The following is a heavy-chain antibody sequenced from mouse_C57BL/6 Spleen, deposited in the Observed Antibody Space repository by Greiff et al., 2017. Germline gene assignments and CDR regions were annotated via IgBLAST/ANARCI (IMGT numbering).Heavy chain of an antibody. D-gene: IGHD3-2*02. J-gene: IGHJ2*01. CDR3: ARENSSGNYFDY. CDR1: GYTFTNYW. CDR2: IYPGGGYT. V-gene: IGHV1-63*01. Sequence: VQLQQSGADLVRPGTSVKMSCKASGYTFTNYWIGWAKQRPGHGLEWIGDIYPGGGYTNYHEKFKGKATLTADKSSSTAYMQFSSLTSEDSAIYYCARENSSGNYFDYWGQGTTLTVSS.